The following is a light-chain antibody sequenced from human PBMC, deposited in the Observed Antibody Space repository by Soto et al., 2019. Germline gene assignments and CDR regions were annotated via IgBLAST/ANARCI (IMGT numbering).Light chain of an antibody. V-gene: IGKV3-15*01. J-gene: IGKJ1*01. CDR2: GAS. CDR3: QQYDNWPRT. CDR1: QSVSSN. Sequence: EIVMTQSPATLSVSPGERATLSCWASQSVSSNLAWYQQKSGQAPRLLMYGASTRATGIPARFSGSGSGTEFTLTISSLQSEDCAVYYCQQYDNWPRTFGQGTKVEIK.